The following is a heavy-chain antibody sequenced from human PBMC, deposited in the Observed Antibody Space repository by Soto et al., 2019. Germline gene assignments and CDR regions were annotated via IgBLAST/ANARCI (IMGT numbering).Heavy chain of an antibody. CDR2: ISYDGSNK. V-gene: IGHV3-30*18. J-gene: IGHJ4*02. CDR3: AKDRWVLQLWLFLFDY. CDR1: GFTFSSYG. D-gene: IGHD5-18*01. Sequence: PGGSLRLSCAASGFTFSSYGMHWVRQAPGKGLEWVAVISYDGSNKYYADSVKGRFTISRDNSKNTLYLQMNSLRAEDTAVYYCAKDRWVLQLWLFLFDYWGQGTLVTVSS.